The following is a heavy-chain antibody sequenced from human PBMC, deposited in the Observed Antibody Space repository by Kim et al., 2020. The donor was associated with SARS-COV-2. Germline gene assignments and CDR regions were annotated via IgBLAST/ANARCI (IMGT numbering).Heavy chain of an antibody. J-gene: IGHJ5*02. CDR2: IYPGDSDT. D-gene: IGHD3-10*01. CDR3: ARGGSKWFGAPTSGGNWFDP. Sequence: GESLKISCKGSGYSFTSYWIGWVRQMPGKGLEWMGIIYPGDSDTRYSPSFQGQVTISADKSISTAYLQWSSLKASDTAMYYCARGGSKWFGAPTSGGNWFDPWGQGTMVTVSS. V-gene: IGHV5-51*01. CDR1: GYSFTSYW.